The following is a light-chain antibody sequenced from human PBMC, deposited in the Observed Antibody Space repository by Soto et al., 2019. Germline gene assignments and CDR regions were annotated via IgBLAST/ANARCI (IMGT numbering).Light chain of an antibody. CDR1: QTVSSNY. CDR3: QQYGFSPRT. Sequence: VLTQSLGTLSLSPVDRATLSCRTSQTVSSNYIAWYQQKPGQAPRLLIHAASRRATGIPDRFSGSGSGTDFTLTVSRLEPEDFAVYYCQQYGFSPRTFGQGTKVDIK. CDR2: AAS. V-gene: IGKV3-20*01. J-gene: IGKJ1*01.